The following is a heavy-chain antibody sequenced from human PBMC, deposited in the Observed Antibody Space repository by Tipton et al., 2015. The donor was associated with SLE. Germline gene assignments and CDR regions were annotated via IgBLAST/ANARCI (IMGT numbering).Heavy chain of an antibody. Sequence: PGLVKPSGTLSLTCTVSGDSISSSKWWSWVRQSPGKGLEWIAEIYHSGSTNYNPSLKSRLNISVAKSNNQFSLKLTSVTAADTAVYFCARRFFDGSGSIWGQGTLVTVSS. CDR3: ARRFFDGSGSI. V-gene: IGHV4-4*02. CDR1: GDSISSSKW. D-gene: IGHD3-22*01. CDR2: IYHSGST. J-gene: IGHJ4*02.